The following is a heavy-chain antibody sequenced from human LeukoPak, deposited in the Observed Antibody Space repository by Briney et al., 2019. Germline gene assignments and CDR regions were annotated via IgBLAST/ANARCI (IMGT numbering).Heavy chain of an antibody. D-gene: IGHD4-17*01. J-gene: IGHJ4*02. CDR2: ISYDGSNK. V-gene: IGHV3-30*18. CDR3: ANTPPYGDYIDY. CDR1: GFTFSSYG. Sequence: GRSLRLSCAASGFTFSSYGMHWVRQAPGKGLEWVAVISYDGSNKYYADSVKDRFTISRDNSKNTLYLQMNSLRAEDTAVYYCANTPPYGDYIDYWGQGTLVTVSS.